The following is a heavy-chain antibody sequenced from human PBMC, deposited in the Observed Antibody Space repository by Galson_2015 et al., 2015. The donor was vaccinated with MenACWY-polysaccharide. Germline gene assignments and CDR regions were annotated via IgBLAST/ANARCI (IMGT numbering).Heavy chain of an antibody. J-gene: IGHJ4*02. V-gene: IGHV4-30-2*06. CDR2: IYHGGSP. D-gene: IGHD5-12*01. Sequence: TLSLTCTVSGDSISSGGHSWNCIRQSPGKGLEWIGYIYHGGSPYYKPSLRSRVTMSMDKSKNQFSLNLTSVTAADTAVYFCVRGVDIGMTKLVGEYWGQGALVTVSS. CDR1: GDSISSGGHS. CDR3: VRGVDIGMTKLVGEY.